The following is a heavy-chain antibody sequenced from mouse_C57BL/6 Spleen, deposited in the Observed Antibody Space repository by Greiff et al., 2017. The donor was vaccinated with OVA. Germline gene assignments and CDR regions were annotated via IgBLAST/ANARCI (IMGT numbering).Heavy chain of an antibody. CDR2: INSDGSST. CDR1: GFTFSDYY. V-gene: IGHV5-16*01. Sequence: DVQLVESEGGLVQPGSSMKLSCTASGFTFSDYYMAWVRQVPEKGLEWVANINSDGSSTYYLHYLKSRFIISRDTAYNILYLQMRSLKSEDTAPDYWARWLMRLCRHNDRDYWGQGTSVTVSS. CDR3: ARWLMRLCRHNDRDY. J-gene: IGHJ4*01. D-gene: IGHD1-1*02.